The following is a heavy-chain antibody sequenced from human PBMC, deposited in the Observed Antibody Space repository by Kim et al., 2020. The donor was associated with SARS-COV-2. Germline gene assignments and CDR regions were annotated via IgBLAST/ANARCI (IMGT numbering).Heavy chain of an antibody. CDR2: SNWNGGST. CDR3: ARGGVVPALPYYYYGMDV. J-gene: IGHJ6*02. V-gene: IGHV3-20*01. Sequence: GGSLRLSCAASGFTFDDYGMSWVRQAPGKGLEWVSGSNWNGGSTGYADSVKGRFTISRDNAKNSLYLQMNSLRAEDTALYHCARGGVVPALPYYYYGMDVWGQGTTVTVSS. D-gene: IGHD2-2*01. CDR1: GFTFDDYG.